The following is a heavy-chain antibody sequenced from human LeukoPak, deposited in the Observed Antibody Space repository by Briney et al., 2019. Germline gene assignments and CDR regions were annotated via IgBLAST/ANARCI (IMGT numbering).Heavy chain of an antibody. CDR2: ISAYNGNT. D-gene: IGHD6-6*01. CDR1: GHTFTSYY. CDR3: ARGQAARPNWFDP. J-gene: IGHJ5*02. V-gene: IGHV1-18*04. Sequence: ASVKVSCKASGHTFTSYYMHWMRQAPGQGLEWMGWISAYNGNTNYAQKLQGRVTMTTDTSTSTAYMELRSLRSDDTAVYYCARGQAARPNWFDPWGQGTLVTVSS.